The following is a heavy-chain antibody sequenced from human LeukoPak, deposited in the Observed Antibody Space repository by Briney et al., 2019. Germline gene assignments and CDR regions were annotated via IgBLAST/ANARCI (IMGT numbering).Heavy chain of an antibody. D-gene: IGHD4-17*01. J-gene: IGHJ4*02. Sequence: PGRSLRLSCAASGFTFGSYALHWVRQAPGKGLEWVAFISYHGKSENYADSVKGRFTISRDISKNMLYLQMNSLRPEDTAVYYCARDSVTRGFYFDYWGQGTLVTVSS. CDR3: ARDSVTRGFYFDY. V-gene: IGHV3-30*04. CDR1: GFTFGSYA. CDR2: ISYHGKSE.